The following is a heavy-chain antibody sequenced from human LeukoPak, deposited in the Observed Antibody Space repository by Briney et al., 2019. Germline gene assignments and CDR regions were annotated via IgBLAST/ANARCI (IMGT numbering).Heavy chain of an antibody. J-gene: IGHJ4*02. Sequence: SETLSLTCAVYGGSFSGHYWSWIRQPPGKGLEWIGEINHSENTNYNPSLKSRVTISVDTSKNQFSLMLNSVTAADTAVYYCARGLVGATRGLIDFWGRGTLVTVSS. V-gene: IGHV4-34*01. CDR2: INHSENT. CDR3: ARGLVGATRGLIDF. D-gene: IGHD1-26*01. CDR1: GGSFSGHY.